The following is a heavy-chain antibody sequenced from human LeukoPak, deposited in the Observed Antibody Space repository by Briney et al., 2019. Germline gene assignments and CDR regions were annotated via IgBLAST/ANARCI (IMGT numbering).Heavy chain of an antibody. V-gene: IGHV4-59*01. CDR3: ARGSRYYYDSSGYYLDY. Sequence: SETLSFTCTVAGGSISSYYWSWIRQPPGKGLEWIGYIYYSGSTDYNPSLKSRVTISVDTSKNQFSLKLSSVTAADTAVYYCARGSRYYYDSSGYYLDYWGQGTLVTVSS. J-gene: IGHJ4*02. CDR2: IYYSGST. D-gene: IGHD3-22*01. CDR1: GGSISSYY.